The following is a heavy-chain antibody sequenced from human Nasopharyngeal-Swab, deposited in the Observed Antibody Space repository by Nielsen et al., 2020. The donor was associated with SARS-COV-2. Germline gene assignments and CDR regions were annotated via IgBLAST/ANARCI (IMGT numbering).Heavy chain of an antibody. Sequence: WIRQPPGKGLEWIGEINHSGSTNYNPSLKSRVTISVDTSKNQFSLKLSSVTAADTAVYYCARAIFGVVIIFNYYHMDVWGKGTTVTVSS. CDR3: ARAIFGVVIIFNYYHMDV. J-gene: IGHJ6*03. D-gene: IGHD3-3*01. V-gene: IGHV4-34*01. CDR2: INHSGST.